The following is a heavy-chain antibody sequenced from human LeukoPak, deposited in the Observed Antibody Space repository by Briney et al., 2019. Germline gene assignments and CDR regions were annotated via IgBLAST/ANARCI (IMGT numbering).Heavy chain of an antibody. J-gene: IGHJ4*02. V-gene: IGHV3-9*01. D-gene: IGHD3-9*01. CDR1: GFTFDEYA. Sequence: PGRSLRLSCAASGFTFDEYAMHWVRQAPGKGLEWVSGISWNSGSIGYADSVKGRFTISRDNAKNSLYLQMNSLRAEDTALYYCAKGYYDILTGPTENWGQGTLVTVSS. CDR3: AKGYYDILTGPTEN. CDR2: ISWNSGSI.